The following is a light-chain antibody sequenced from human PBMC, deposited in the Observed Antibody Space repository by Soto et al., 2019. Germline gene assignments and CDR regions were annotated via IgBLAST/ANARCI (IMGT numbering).Light chain of an antibody. CDR1: SSDVGAYNY. Sequence: QAALTQPASVSGSPGQSITISCTGTSSDVGAYNYVSWYQQHPGKAPKLMIYEVSYRPSGVSNRFSGSKSGNTASLTISGLQAEDEAXYYCSSCTTSNTLVFGTGTKGTVL. CDR3: SSCTTSNTLV. J-gene: IGLJ1*01. V-gene: IGLV2-14*01. CDR2: EVS.